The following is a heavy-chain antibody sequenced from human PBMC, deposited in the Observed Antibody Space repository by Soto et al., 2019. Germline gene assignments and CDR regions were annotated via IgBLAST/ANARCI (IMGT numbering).Heavy chain of an antibody. D-gene: IGHD6-19*01. Sequence: GSLSLSCAASGFTFSSYGMHWVRQAPGKGLEWVAVISYDGSNKYYAHSVKGRFTISRDNSKNTLYLQMNSLRAEDTAVYYCAKDKAKDHPGWYYFDYWGQGTLVTVSS. CDR3: AKDKAKDHPGWYYFDY. CDR1: GFTFSSYG. V-gene: IGHV3-30*18. CDR2: ISYDGSNK. J-gene: IGHJ4*02.